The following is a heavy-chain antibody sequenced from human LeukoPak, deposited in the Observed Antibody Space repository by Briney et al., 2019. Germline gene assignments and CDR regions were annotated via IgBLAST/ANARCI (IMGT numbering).Heavy chain of an antibody. J-gene: IGHJ4*02. CDR3: ARIGYSSSSFDY. V-gene: IGHV3-7*03. D-gene: IGHD6-6*01. CDR2: INQDGSQK. CDR1: GFTFSNYW. Sequence: PGGSLRLSCIASGFTFSNYWITWVRQAPGKGLDWAAHINQDGSQKLYVDSVKGRFTVSRDNAQNSLYLQMNSLRAEDTAIYYCARIGYSSSSFDYWGQGTLVTVSS.